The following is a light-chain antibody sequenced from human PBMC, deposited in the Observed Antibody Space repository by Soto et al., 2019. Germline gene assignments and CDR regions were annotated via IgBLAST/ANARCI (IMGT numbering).Light chain of an antibody. CDR3: MQALQTPPWT. CDR2: LGY. V-gene: IGKV2-28*01. CDR1: QSLLHSNGYNY. J-gene: IGKJ1*01. Sequence: DIVMTQSPLSLPVTPGEPASISCRSSQSLLHSNGYNYLDWYLQKPGQSPQLLIYLGYNRASGVPDRFSGSGSGADFTLKLSRVEAEDVGVYYCMQALQTPPWTFGQGTKVEIK.